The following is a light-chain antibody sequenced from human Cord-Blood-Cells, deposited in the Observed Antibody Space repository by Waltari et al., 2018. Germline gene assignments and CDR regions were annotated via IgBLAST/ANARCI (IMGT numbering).Light chain of an antibody. V-gene: IGLV3-21*04. CDR1: NIGSKS. CDR2: YDS. Sequence: SYVLTQPPSVSVAPGKTARITCGGNNIGSKSVHWYQQKPGQAPVLVIYYDSDRPSGTPEPCSGTNSGNPATLTLSRVEAGDEADCYCRVWDSSSDHWVFGGGSKLAVL. J-gene: IGLJ3*02. CDR3: RVWDSSSDHWV.